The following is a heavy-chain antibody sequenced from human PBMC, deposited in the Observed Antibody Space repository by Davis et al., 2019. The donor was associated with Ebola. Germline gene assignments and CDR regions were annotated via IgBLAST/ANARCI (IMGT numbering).Heavy chain of an antibody. CDR1: GYTFTSYD. CDR3: AIPGYSSGWYYYYGMDV. Sequence: ASVKVSCKASGYTFTSYDINWVRQAPGQGLEWMGWMNPNSGNTGYAQKFQGRVTMTRNTSISTAYMELSSLRSEDTAVYYCAIPGYSSGWYYYYGMDVWGKGTTVTVSS. CDR2: MNPNSGNT. J-gene: IGHJ6*04. D-gene: IGHD6-25*01. V-gene: IGHV1-8*01.